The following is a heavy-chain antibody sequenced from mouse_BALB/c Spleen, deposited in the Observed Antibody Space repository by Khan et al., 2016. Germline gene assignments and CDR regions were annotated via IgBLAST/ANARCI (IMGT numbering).Heavy chain of an antibody. CDR3: VREDDAYAMDY. CDR2: IRSKSKNYAT. Sequence: EVQLVETGGGLVQPKGSLKLSCAASGFTFNTDSMNWVRQAPGKGLEWVARIRSKSKNYATDYADSVKDRFTIARDDSQSLLYLQMNNLRTEDTAMYYGVREDDAYAMDYWGQGTSVTVSS. CDR1: GFTFNTDS. V-gene: IGHV10S3*01. J-gene: IGHJ4*01.